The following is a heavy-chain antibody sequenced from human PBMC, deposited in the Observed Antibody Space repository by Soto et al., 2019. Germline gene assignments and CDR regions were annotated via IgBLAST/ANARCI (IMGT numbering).Heavy chain of an antibody. CDR3: AASIFYYGMDV. CDR1: GYTFTNYW. J-gene: IGHJ6*02. Sequence: GESLKISCKGSGYTFTNYWICCFRQMPGKGPEWMGIIYPGDSDTKYNPSFQGQVTISADKSITTTYLQWSSLKASDTAIYYCAASIFYYGMDVWGQGTTVTVSS. CDR2: IYPGDSDT. V-gene: IGHV5-51*01.